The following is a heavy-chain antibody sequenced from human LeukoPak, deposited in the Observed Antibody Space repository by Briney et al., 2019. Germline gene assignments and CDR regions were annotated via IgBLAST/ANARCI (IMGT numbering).Heavy chain of an antibody. CDR1: GFPVSVNY. CDR3: ARDGSYARSFDY. J-gene: IGHJ4*02. V-gene: IGHV3-53*01. CDR2: IYSGGST. D-gene: IGHD2-2*01. Sequence: PGGSLSLSCAASGFPVSVNYMSWVRQAPGKGLEGVSVIYSGGSTYYADSVKGRFTISRDNSKNTVYLQMSSLRAEDTAVYYCARDGSYARSFDYWGQGTLVTVAT.